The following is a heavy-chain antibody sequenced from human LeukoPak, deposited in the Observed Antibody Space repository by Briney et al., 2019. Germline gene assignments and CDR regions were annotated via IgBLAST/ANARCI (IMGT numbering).Heavy chain of an antibody. CDR1: GFTFSGYA. Sequence: GGSLRLSCAASGFTFSGYAMHWVRQAPGKGLEWVAVISYDGSNKYYADSVKGRFTISRDNSKNTLYVQMNSLRAEDTAVYYCARSPDEAGEGYYFDYWGQGTLVTVSS. D-gene: IGHD7-27*01. V-gene: IGHV3-30-3*01. CDR3: ARSPDEAGEGYYFDY. CDR2: ISYDGSNK. J-gene: IGHJ4*02.